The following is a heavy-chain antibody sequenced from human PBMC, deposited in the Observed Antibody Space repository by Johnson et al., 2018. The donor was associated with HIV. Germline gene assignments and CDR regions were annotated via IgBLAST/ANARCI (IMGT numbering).Heavy chain of an antibody. V-gene: IGHV3-30-3*01. D-gene: IGHD4-17*01. CDR3: ARWGTVTTDAFDI. CDR2: ISYDGSNK. CDR1: GFTFSSYA. Sequence: QVQLVESGGGVVQPGRSLRLSCAASGFTFSSYAMHWVRQAPGKGLEWVAVISYDGSNKYYADSVKGRFTISRDNSKNTMYLQMTSLRAGDTAVYCCARWGTVTTDAFDIWGQGTMVTVSS. J-gene: IGHJ3*02.